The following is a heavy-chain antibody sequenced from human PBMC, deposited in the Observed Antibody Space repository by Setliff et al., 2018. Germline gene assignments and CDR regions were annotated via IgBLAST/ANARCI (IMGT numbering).Heavy chain of an antibody. V-gene: IGHV4-34*01. CDR3: RQAVVGRDVFDI. CDR2: INQSGSG. D-gene: IGHD1-1*01. Sequence: LSLTCNVYGGSFDTYYWSWIRQPPGKGLEWFGEINQSGSGDYNPSFKGRVTISVDTSKKQFSLTLSSVTAADTALYYCRQAVVGRDVFDIWGQGTVVTVSS. J-gene: IGHJ3*02. CDR1: GGSFDTYY.